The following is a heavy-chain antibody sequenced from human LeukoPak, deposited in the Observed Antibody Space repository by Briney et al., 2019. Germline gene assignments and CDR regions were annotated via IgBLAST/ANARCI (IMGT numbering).Heavy chain of an antibody. D-gene: IGHD2-21*02. Sequence: ASVKVSCKASGYTFTSYDIDWVRQATGQGLEWMGWINPNSGGTNYAQKFQGRVTMTRDTSISTAYMELSRLRSDDTAVYYCARERVVTATRDYYYYYMDVWGKGTTVTVSS. CDR1: GYTFTSYD. CDR3: ARERVVTATRDYYYYYMDV. J-gene: IGHJ6*03. V-gene: IGHV1-2*02. CDR2: INPNSGGT.